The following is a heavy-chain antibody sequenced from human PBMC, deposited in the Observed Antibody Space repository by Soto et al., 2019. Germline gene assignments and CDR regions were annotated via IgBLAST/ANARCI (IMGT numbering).Heavy chain of an antibody. D-gene: IGHD3-10*01. V-gene: IGHV4-34*01. CDR3: ASNVWSGELRYWFDP. CDR2: INHSGST. Sequence: XATLSLTCAVYGASFSGYDWSGIGQPPGKGLEWIGEINHSGSTNYNPSLKSRVTISVDTSKNQFSLKLSSVPAADTAVYYCASNVWSGELRYWFDPWGQGTLVTVSS. J-gene: IGHJ5*02. CDR1: GASFSGYD.